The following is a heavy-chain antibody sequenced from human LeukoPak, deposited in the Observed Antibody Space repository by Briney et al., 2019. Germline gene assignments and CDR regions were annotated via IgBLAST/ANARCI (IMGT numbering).Heavy chain of an antibody. Sequence: GRSLRLSCEPSVVSFSNYSMHWVPQAPGEGLERVAVKWNDGSNKNYGDTEKGRFTVSRDNSKNELYLHMNCLRAEDTAVYYCAKGLWHNWVYSVDYWGQGTLVTVS. CDR3: AKGLWHNWVYSVDY. J-gene: IGHJ4*02. V-gene: IGHV3-33*03. CDR2: KWNDGSNK. D-gene: IGHD1-20*01. CDR1: VVSFSNYS.